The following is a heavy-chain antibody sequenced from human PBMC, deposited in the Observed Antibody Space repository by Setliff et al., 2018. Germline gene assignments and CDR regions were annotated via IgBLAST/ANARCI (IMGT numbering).Heavy chain of an antibody. V-gene: IGHV3-74*01. CDR2: INGDGSST. J-gene: IGHJ3*02. Sequence: GGSLRLSCEASGFTFSNYWMHWVRQGPGKPLVWVSRINGDGSSTTYADSVKGRFTISGDNAKNTVYLQMNSLRVEDTAVYYCIRDWGGVGATNGFDIWGQGTMVTVSS. D-gene: IGHD1-26*01. CDR1: GFTFSNYW. CDR3: IRDWGGVGATNGFDI.